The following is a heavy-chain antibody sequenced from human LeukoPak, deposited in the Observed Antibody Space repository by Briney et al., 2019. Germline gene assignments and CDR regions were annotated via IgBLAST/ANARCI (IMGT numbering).Heavy chain of an antibody. V-gene: IGHV3-30*18. Sequence: DPGRSLRLSCAASGFTFSSYGMHWVRQAPGKGLEWVAVISYDGSNKYYADSVKGRFTISRDHSKNTLYLQMNSLRAEDTAVYYCAKGVTYSSGWHVGEVDYWGQGTLVTVSS. CDR2: ISYDGSNK. J-gene: IGHJ4*02. CDR1: GFTFSSYG. D-gene: IGHD6-19*01. CDR3: AKGVTYSSGWHVGEVDY.